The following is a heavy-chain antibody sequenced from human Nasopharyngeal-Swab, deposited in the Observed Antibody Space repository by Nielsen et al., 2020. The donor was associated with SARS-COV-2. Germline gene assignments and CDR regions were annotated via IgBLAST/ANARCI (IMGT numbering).Heavy chain of an antibody. CDR3: ARGRFWSGYYTGFDY. CDR2: ISSSGSTI. Sequence: GESLKISCAASGFTFSSYEMNWVRQAPGKGLEWVSYISSSGSTIYYADSVKGRFTISRDNAKNSLYLQMNSLRAEDTAVYYCARGRFWSGYYTGFDYWGQGTLVTVSS. CDR1: GFTFSSYE. D-gene: IGHD3-3*01. V-gene: IGHV3-48*03. J-gene: IGHJ4*02.